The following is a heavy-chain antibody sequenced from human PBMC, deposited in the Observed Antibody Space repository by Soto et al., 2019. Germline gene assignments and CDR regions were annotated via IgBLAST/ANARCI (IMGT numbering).Heavy chain of an antibody. Sequence: SETLSLTCTVSGGSISSGGYYWSWIRQHPGKGLEWIGYIYYSGSTYYNPSLKSRVTISVDTSKNQFSLKLSSVTAADTAVYYCARALPDYGDYVPIGMDVWGQGTTVTVSS. V-gene: IGHV4-31*03. D-gene: IGHD4-17*01. CDR3: ARALPDYGDYVPIGMDV. J-gene: IGHJ6*02. CDR2: IYYSGST. CDR1: GGSISSGGYY.